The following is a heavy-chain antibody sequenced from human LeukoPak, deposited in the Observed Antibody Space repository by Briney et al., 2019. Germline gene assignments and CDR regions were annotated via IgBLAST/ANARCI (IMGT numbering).Heavy chain of an antibody. CDR1: GFTFSTYW. Sequence: GGSLRLSCAASGFTFSTYWMTWVRQAPGKGLEWIANIKPDGSEKYYVDSVKGRFTTSRDNAKNSLYLQLNSLRAEDTAMYYCARDDYGDYFFDFWGQGTLVTVSS. CDR2: IKPDGSEK. D-gene: IGHD4-17*01. J-gene: IGHJ4*02. V-gene: IGHV3-7*01. CDR3: ARDDYGDYFFDF.